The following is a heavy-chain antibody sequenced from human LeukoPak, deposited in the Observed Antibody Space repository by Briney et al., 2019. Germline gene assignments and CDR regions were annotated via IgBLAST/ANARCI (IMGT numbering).Heavy chain of an antibody. CDR2: IIPIFGTA. J-gene: IGHJ5*01. CDR1: GGTCSSYA. V-gene: IGHV1-69*06. D-gene: IGHD3-10*01. Sequence: SVKVCCKASGGTCSSYAISWVRQAPGQGREWMGGIIPIFGTANYAQKFQGRVTITADKSTSTAYMELSSLRSEDTAVYYCARGPFENYYGSGSYINWFDPWGQGTLVTVSS. CDR3: ARGPFENYYGSGSYINWFDP.